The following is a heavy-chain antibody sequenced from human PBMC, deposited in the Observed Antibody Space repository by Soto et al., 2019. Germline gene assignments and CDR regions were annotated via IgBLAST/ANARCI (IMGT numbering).Heavy chain of an antibody. D-gene: IGHD1-26*01. CDR1: GGSISSYY. CDR3: ARQSGGYYYYGMDV. J-gene: IGHJ6*02. Sequence: SETLSLTCTVSGGSISSYYWSWIRQPPGKGLEWIGYIYYSGTTNYSPSLKSRVTISVDTSKNQFSLKLSSVTAADSAIYYCARQSGGYYYYGMDVWGQGTTVTVSS. CDR2: IYYSGTT. V-gene: IGHV4-59*08.